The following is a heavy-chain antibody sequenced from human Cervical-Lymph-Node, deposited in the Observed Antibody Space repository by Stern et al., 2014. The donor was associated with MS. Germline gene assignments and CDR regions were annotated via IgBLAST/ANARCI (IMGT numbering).Heavy chain of an antibody. J-gene: IGHJ6*02. CDR3: ATDRDDFRSGYSAPTKGCGLDV. CDR2: FDPEDGET. D-gene: IGHD3-3*01. CDR1: GYTLTELS. Sequence: VQLVQSGAEVKKPGASVKVSCKASGYTLTELSMHWVRQAPGKGLEWMGGFDPEDGETIYAQKFQGRVTMTADTSTGTAYMELSSLRSEDTAVYYCATDRDDFRSGYSAPTKGCGLDVWGQGTTVTVTS. V-gene: IGHV1-24*01.